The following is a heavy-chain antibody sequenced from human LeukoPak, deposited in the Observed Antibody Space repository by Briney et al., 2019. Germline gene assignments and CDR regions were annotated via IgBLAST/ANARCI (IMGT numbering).Heavy chain of an antibody. J-gene: IGHJ4*02. D-gene: IGHD3-10*01. CDR1: GGSISSYY. CDR2: IYYSGST. V-gene: IGHV4-59*01. CDR3: ARVRLSMVRGVIPPPLFDY. Sequence: SETLSLTCTVSGGSISSYYWSWIRQPPGKGLEWIGYIYYSGSTNYNPTLKSRVTISVDTSKNQFSLKLSSVTAADTAVYYCARVRLSMVRGVIPPPLFDYWGQGTLVTVSS.